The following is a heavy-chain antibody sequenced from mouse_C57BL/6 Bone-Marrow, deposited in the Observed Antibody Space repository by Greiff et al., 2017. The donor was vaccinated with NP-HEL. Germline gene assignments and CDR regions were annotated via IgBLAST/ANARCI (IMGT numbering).Heavy chain of an antibody. CDR1: GYTFTSYW. CDR3: ARSGYHNLASLAY. Sequence: VQLQQPGAELVKPGASVKLSCKASGYTFTSYWMHWVKQRPGRGLEWIGWIDPNSGGTKYNEKFKSKATLTVDKSSSTAYMQLSSLTSEDAAVFYCARSGYHNLASLAYWGQGTLVTVSA. V-gene: IGHV1-72*01. J-gene: IGHJ3*01. D-gene: IGHD3-1*01. CDR2: IDPNSGGT.